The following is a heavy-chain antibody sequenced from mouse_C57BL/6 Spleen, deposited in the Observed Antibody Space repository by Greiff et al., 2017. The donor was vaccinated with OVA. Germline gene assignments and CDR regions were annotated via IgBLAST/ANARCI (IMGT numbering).Heavy chain of an antibody. J-gene: IGHJ3*01. V-gene: IGHV1-9*01. CDR2: ILPGSGST. CDR3: ARVDSSGLWFAY. D-gene: IGHD3-2*02. Sequence: VQLQQSGAELMKPGASVKLSCKATGYTFTGYWIEWVKQRPGHGLEWIGEILPGSGSTYYTEKFKGKATFTADTTSNTAYMQLSSLTTEDSAIDYCARVDSSGLWFAYWGQGTLVTVSA. CDR1: GYTFTGYW.